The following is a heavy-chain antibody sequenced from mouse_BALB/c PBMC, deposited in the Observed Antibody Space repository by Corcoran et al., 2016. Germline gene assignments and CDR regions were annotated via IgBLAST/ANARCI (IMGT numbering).Heavy chain of an antibody. V-gene: IGHV9-3-1*01. CDR3: AITTVVATFAY. D-gene: IGHD1-1*01. Sequence: QIQLVQSGPELKKPGETVKFSCKASGYTFTNYGMNWVKQAPGKGLKWMGWINTYTGEPTYADDFKGRFAFSLETSASTAYLQINNLKNEDTATYFCAITTVVATFAYWGQGTLVTVSA. CDR1: GYTFTNYG. CDR2: INTYTGEP. J-gene: IGHJ3*01.